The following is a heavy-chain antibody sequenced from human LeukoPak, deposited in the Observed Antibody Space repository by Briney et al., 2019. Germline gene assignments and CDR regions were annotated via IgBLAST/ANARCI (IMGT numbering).Heavy chain of an antibody. D-gene: IGHD4-23*01. V-gene: IGHV1-46*01. CDR1: GYTFTSYY. CDR2: INPSGGST. CDR3: ARGAYGGTDWFDP. Sequence: ASVKVSCKASGYTFTSYYMHGVRQAPGQGLEWMGIINPSGGSTSYAQKFQGRVTMTRDMSTSTVYMELSSLRSEDTAVYYCARGAYGGTDWFDPWGQGTLVTVSS. J-gene: IGHJ5*02.